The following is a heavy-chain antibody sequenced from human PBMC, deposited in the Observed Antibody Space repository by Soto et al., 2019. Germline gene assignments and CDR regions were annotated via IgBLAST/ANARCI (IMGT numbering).Heavy chain of an antibody. CDR3: ARHGHRVSSGFDY. CDR2: IYYSGGT. V-gene: IGHV4-39*01. J-gene: IGHJ4*02. CDR1: GGSINRNSYC. Sequence: PSETLSLTCVVSGGSINRNSYCLCCMRQPPGKGLEWIGSIYYSGGTYHNPSLKGRLTISVDTSRNQLSLKLTSVTAADTAVYYCARHGHRVSSGFDYWGQGTLVTVSS. D-gene: IGHD6-19*01.